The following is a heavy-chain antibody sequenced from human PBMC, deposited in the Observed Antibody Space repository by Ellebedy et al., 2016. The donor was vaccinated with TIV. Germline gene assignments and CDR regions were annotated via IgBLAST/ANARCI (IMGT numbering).Heavy chain of an antibody. J-gene: IGHJ6*02. CDR3: ARGVAARYFGSREKTQRNGLDV. Sequence: MPSETLSLTCAVYGGSFSGYYWSRIRQPPGKGLEWIGEITHSGSTNYNPSLKGRVTISVDTSKNQFSLKLSSVTAADTAVYYCARGVAARYFGSREKTQRNGLDVWGQGTTVTVSS. D-gene: IGHD3-9*01. V-gene: IGHV4-34*01. CDR1: GGSFSGYY. CDR2: ITHSGST.